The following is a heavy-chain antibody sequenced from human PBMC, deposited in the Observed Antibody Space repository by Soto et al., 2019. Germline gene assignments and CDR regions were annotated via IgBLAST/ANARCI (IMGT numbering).Heavy chain of an antibody. D-gene: IGHD3-10*01. Sequence: QVQLQESGPGLVKPPGTLSLTCAVSGCSISSSSWWSWVRLPPGKGLEWIGEIYHSGTTNYNPSLKSRVTISVDKSKNQFSLKLSSVTAADTAVYYCARRGDGSGSLDYWGQGTLVTVSS. CDR2: IYHSGTT. V-gene: IGHV4-4*03. J-gene: IGHJ4*02. CDR3: ARRGDGSGSLDY. CDR1: GCSISSSSW.